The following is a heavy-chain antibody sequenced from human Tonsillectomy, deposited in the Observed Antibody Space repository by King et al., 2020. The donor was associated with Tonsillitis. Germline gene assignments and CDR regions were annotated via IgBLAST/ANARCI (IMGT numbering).Heavy chain of an antibody. CDR3: APCKQSTGLCYFDS. D-gene: IGHD6-19*01. CDR2: MSGSGDLT. V-gene: IGHV3-23*04. CDR1: GFTFSNYA. J-gene: IGHJ4*02. Sequence: VQLVESGGDLVQPGGSLRLSCATSGFTFSNYAINWVRQAPGKGLEWVSTMSGSGDLTHYADSVKGRFTIARDNSKNTLYLQLNSLRPEDTALYYCAPCKQSTGLCYFDSWGQGTLVTVSS.